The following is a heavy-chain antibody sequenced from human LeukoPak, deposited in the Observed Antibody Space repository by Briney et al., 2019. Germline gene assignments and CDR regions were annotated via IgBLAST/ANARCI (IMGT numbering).Heavy chain of an antibody. Sequence: GGSLRLSCAASGFTFSSYEMNWVRQAPGKGLEWVSYISSTGSTIYYADSVKGRFTISRDNAKNSLYLQMNSLRAEDTAVYYCARDLSSGWHSSSASYYFDYWGQGTLVTVSS. D-gene: IGHD6-19*01. J-gene: IGHJ4*02. V-gene: IGHV3-48*03. CDR2: ISSTGSTI. CDR1: GFTFSSYE. CDR3: ARDLSSGWHSSSASYYFDY.